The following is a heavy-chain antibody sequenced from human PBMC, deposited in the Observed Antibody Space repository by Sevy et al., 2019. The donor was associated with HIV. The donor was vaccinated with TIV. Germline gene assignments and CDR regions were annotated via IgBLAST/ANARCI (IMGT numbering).Heavy chain of an antibody. CDR3: ARVSWYSSGWLWFDN. D-gene: IGHD6-25*01. CDR1: GGSISTNSYY. V-gene: IGHV4-39*01. Sequence: SETLSLTCTVSGGSISTNSYYWGWIRQPPGKGLAWIATIHYSGSTYYNPSLKSRVTISVDTSKDQFSLQLTSVTAADTSVYYCARVSWYSSGWLWFDNWGQGTLVTVSS. J-gene: IGHJ5*02. CDR2: IHYSGST.